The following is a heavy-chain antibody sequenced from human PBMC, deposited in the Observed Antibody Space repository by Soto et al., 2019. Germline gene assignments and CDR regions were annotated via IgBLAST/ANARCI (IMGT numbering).Heavy chain of an antibody. Sequence: QVQLVESGGGVVQPGRSLRLSCAASGFTFSSYAMHWVRQAPGKGLEWVAVISYDGSNKYYADSVKGRFTISRDNSKNTLYLQMNSLRAEDTAVYYCAREDGFTMVRGDNYYDGMDVWGQGTTVTVSS. CDR1: GFTFSSYA. J-gene: IGHJ6*02. D-gene: IGHD3-10*01. CDR3: AREDGFTMVRGDNYYDGMDV. V-gene: IGHV3-30-3*01. CDR2: ISYDGSNK.